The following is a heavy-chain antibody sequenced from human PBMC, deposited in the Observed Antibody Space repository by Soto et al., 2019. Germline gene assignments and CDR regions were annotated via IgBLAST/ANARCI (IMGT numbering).Heavy chain of an antibody. Sequence: QVQLVQSGAEVKKPGSSVKVSRKASGGTFSSYAISWVRQAPGQGLEWMGGIIPIFGTANYAQKFQGRVTITADESTIIAYIELSSQRPADIPVYYSPRDADRANSSESFGDHASGMAVWGQGTTVTVSS. CDR1: GGTFSSYA. V-gene: IGHV1-69*01. CDR3: PRDADRANSSESFGDHASGMAV. D-gene: IGHD3-10*01. CDR2: IIPIFGTA. J-gene: IGHJ6*02.